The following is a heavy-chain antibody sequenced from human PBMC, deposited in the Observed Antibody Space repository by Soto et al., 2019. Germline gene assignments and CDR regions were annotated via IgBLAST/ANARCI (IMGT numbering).Heavy chain of an antibody. CDR3: VVRSSNAFDI. V-gene: IGHV3-23*01. CDR1: GFTFGNYA. Sequence: GGSLRLSCAASGFTFGNYAMHWVRQAPGKGLDYVSGIGTDGRTYYADSVKGRFTISRDNSKNTLYLQMNSLRAEDTALYSCVVRSSNAFDIWVQGTLDTVSS. J-gene: IGHJ3*02. CDR2: IGTDGRT.